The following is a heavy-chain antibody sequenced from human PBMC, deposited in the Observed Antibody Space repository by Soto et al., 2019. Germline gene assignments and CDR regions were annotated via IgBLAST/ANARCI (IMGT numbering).Heavy chain of an antibody. CDR3: ARKDKSGYFNWFAP. CDR2: IFPSDSDT. CDR1: GYKFTSSW. D-gene: IGHD3-22*01. V-gene: IGHV5-51*01. J-gene: IGHJ5*02. Sequence: GESLKISCRTSGYKFTSSWIAWVRQKPGKGLEWMGIIFPSDSDTRYSPSFQGQVTISADRSTSTVFLQWASLKASDTAVYFCARKDKSGYFNWFAPWGQGTLVTVSS.